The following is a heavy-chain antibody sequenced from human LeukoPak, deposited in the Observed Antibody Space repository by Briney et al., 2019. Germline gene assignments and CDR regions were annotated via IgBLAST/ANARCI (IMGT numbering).Heavy chain of an antibody. J-gene: IGHJ4*02. CDR2: INDSGDT. CDR3: ARETSTWNSFEY. Sequence: SETLSLTCAVYGGSFSGYYWSWIRQSPGRGLEWIGQINDSGDTDYNPSLKSRVTISIDTSKKQFSLRLRSVTAADTALYYCARETSTWNSFEYWGQGTAVTFSS. CDR1: GGSFSGYY. D-gene: IGHD1/OR15-1a*01. V-gene: IGHV4-34*01.